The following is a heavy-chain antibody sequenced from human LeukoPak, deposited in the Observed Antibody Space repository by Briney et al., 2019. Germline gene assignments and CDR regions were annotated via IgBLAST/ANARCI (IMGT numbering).Heavy chain of an antibody. CDR1: GFTFSSYW. V-gene: IGHV3-7*01. D-gene: IGHD3-22*01. CDR3: AREGDYDSSGYYLYYSYYGMDV. CDR2: IKQDGSEK. J-gene: IGHJ6*02. Sequence: GGSLRLSCAASGFTFSSYWMSWVRQAPGKGLEWVANIKQDGSEKYYVDSGKGRFTISRDNAKNSLYLQMNSLRAEDTAVYYCAREGDYDSSGYYLYYSYYGMDVWGQGTTVTVSS.